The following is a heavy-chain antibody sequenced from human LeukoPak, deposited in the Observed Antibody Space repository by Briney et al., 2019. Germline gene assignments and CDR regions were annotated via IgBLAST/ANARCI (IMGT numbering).Heavy chain of an antibody. CDR1: GYTFTGYY. CDR2: SNPNNGGT. J-gene: IGHJ5*02. D-gene: IGHD2-21*02. CDR3: ARVCGGDCYSVFDP. Sequence: GASVKVSCKASGYTFTGYYMHWVRQAPGQGLEWMGWSNPNNGGTRYAQKFQGRVTMTTDTSISTAYMELRRLKSDDTAVYYCARVCGGDCYSVFDPWGQGTLVTVSS. V-gene: IGHV1-2*02.